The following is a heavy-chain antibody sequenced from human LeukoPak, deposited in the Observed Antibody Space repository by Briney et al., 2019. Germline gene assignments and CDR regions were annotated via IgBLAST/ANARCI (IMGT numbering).Heavy chain of an antibody. D-gene: IGHD6-13*01. J-gene: IGHJ6*03. Sequence: SETLSLTCTVSGGSISSYYWSWIRQPAGKGLEWIGRIYTSGSTNYSPSLKSRVTMSVDTSKNQFSLKLSSVTAADTAVYYCARDGAAGAGYYYYMDVWGKGTTVTISS. V-gene: IGHV4-4*07. CDR1: GGSISSYY. CDR3: ARDGAAGAGYYYYMDV. CDR2: IYTSGST.